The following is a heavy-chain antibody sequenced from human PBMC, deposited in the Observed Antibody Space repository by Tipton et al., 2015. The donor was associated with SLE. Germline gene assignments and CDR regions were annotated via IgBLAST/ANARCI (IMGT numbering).Heavy chain of an antibody. D-gene: IGHD3-16*01. CDR3: AKGGAENYFDY. CDR1: GFTFSSYA. CDR2: IYSGGST. J-gene: IGHJ4*02. Sequence: GSLRLSCAASGFTFSSYAMSWVRQAPGKGLEWVSVIYSGGSTYYADSVKGRFTISRDNSKNTLYLQMNSLRAEDTAVYYCAKGGAENYFDYWGQGTLVTVSS. V-gene: IGHV3-23*03.